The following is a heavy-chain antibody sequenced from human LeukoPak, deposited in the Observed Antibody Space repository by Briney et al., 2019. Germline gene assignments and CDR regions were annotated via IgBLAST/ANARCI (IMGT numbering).Heavy chain of an antibody. J-gene: IGHJ4*02. CDR3: ARDVIFNYYDSSGLFDY. CDR2: ISSSSSTI. V-gene: IGHV3-48*04. Sequence: PGGSLRLSCAASGFTFSSYSMNWVRQAPGKGLEWVSYISSSSSTIYYADSVKGRFTISRDNAKNSLYLQMNSLRAEDTAVYYCARDVIFNYYDSSGLFDYWGQGTLVTVSS. D-gene: IGHD3-22*01. CDR1: GFTFSSYS.